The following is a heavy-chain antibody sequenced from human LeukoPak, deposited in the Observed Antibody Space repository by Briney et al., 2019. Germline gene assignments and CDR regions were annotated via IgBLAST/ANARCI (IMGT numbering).Heavy chain of an antibody. CDR2: IKQDGSEK. CDR3: TTDPDLIQLWFQNY. D-gene: IGHD5-18*01. CDR1: GFTFSSYW. J-gene: IGHJ4*02. Sequence: PGGSLRLSCTASGFTFSSYWMDWVRQAPGKGLEWVANIKQDGSEKYYVDSVKGRFTISRDNAKNSLYLQMNSLKTEDTAVYYCTTDPDLIQLWFQNYWGQGTLVTVSS. V-gene: IGHV3-7*03.